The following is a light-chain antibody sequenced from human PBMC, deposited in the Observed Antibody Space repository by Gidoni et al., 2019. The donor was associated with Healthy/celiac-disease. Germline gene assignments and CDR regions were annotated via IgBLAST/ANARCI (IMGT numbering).Light chain of an antibody. J-gene: IGLJ2*01. Sequence: QSALTQPASVSGSPGQSITIPCTGTSSDVGGYNYVSWYQQHPGKAPKLRIYEVSNRPSGVPDRFSGSKSGNTASLTISGLQAEDEADYYCSSYTSSSTPVVFGGGTKLTVL. CDR1: SSDVGGYNY. CDR2: EVS. V-gene: IGLV2-14*01. CDR3: SSYTSSSTPVV.